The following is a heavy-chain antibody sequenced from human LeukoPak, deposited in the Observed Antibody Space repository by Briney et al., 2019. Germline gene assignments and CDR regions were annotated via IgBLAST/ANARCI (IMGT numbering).Heavy chain of an antibody. CDR1: GGSISSSSYY. CDR3: ARHAYRSGWLDF. D-gene: IGHD6-19*01. J-gene: IGHJ4*02. CDR2: IYYSGGT. V-gene: IGHV4-39*01. Sequence: KPSETLPLTCTVSGGSISSSSYYWGWIRQPPGKGLEWIGTIYYSGGTYYNPSPDSRVTISVDTSKNQFSLRLSSVTAADTAVYYCARHAYRSGWLDFWGQGTLVTVSS.